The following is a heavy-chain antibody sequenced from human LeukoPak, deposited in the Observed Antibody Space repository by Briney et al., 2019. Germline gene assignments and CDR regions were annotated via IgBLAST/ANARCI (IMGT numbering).Heavy chain of an antibody. J-gene: IGHJ4*02. D-gene: IGHD2-15*01. V-gene: IGHV4-39*01. CDR1: GGSISSSRYY. CDR3: ARLLEATGADY. CDR2: VYHSGST. Sequence: SETLSLTCTVSGGSISSSRYYWGWIRQPPGKGLEWVGSVYHSGSTYYNVSLKSRVTISVDTSKNQFSLKLSSVTAADTAVYYCARLLEATGADYWGQGALVTVSS.